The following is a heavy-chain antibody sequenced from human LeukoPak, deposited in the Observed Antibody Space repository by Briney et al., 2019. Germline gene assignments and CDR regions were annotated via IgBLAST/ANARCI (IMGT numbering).Heavy chain of an antibody. J-gene: IGHJ6*02. CDR3: AIKYYYYYGMDV. V-gene: IGHV5-10-1*01. Sequence: GESLRISCKGSGYSFTSYWLSWVRQMPGKGLEWMGRIDPSDSYTNYSPSFQGHVTISADKSISTAYLQWSSLKASDTAMYYRAIKYYYYYGMDVWGQGTTVTVSS. CDR2: IDPSDSYT. CDR1: GYSFTSYW.